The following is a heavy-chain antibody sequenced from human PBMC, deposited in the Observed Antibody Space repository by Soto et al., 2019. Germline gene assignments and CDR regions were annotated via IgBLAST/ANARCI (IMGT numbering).Heavy chain of an antibody. Sequence: GGSLRLSCAASGFTFSSYAMSWVRQAPGKGLEWVSAISGSGGSTYYADSVKGRFNISRDNSKHTLYLQMNSLRAEDTGVCYCAKGGVNWGFHFDFWGQGTLVTVSS. V-gene: IGHV3-23*01. J-gene: IGHJ4*02. D-gene: IGHD7-27*01. CDR2: ISGSGGST. CDR3: AKGGVNWGFHFDF. CDR1: GFTFSSYA.